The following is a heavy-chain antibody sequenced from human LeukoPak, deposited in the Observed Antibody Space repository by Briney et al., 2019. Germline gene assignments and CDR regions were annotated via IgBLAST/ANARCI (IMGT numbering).Heavy chain of an antibody. J-gene: IGHJ4*02. Sequence: PSETLSLTCTVSGGSISSSSYYWGWIRQPPGKGLEWIGSIYYSGSTYYNPSLKSRVTISVDTSKNQFSLKLSSVTAADTAVYYCARDTLVAVAGGDYWGQGTLVTVSS. CDR3: ARDTLVAVAGGDY. V-gene: IGHV4-39*07. CDR2: IYYSGST. D-gene: IGHD6-19*01. CDR1: GGSISSSSYY.